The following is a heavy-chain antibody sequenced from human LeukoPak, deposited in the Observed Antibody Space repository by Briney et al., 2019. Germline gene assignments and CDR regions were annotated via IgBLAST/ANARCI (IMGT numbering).Heavy chain of an antibody. CDR2: IYPGDSDT. CDR1: GYSFTSYW. J-gene: IGHJ4*02. Sequence: AGESLKISCKGSGYSFTSYWIGWVRQMPGKGLEWMGIIYPGDSDTRYSPSFQDQVTISADKSISTAYLQWSSLKASDTAMYYCGRTPDSSSWRYYFDYWGQGTLVTVSS. D-gene: IGHD6-13*01. V-gene: IGHV5-51*01. CDR3: GRTPDSSSWRYYFDY.